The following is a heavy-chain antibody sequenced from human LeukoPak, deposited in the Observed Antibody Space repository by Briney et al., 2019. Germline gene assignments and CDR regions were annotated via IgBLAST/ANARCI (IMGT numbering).Heavy chain of an antibody. CDR2: TYYRSKWNK. CDR3: ARGYMGTTDY. CDR1: GDIVSSNSAA. J-gene: IGHJ4*02. D-gene: IGHD1-7*01. Sequence: PSQTLSLTCAISGDIVSSNSAAWNWIRRSPSRGLEWLGRTYYRSKWNKNYAASVKSRITINPDTSKNQLSLQLNSVTPEDTAVYYCARGYMGTTDYWGQGTLVIVSS. V-gene: IGHV6-1*01.